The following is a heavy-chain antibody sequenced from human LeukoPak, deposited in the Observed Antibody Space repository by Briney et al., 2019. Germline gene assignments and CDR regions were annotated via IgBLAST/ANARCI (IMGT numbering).Heavy chain of an antibody. Sequence: ASVKVSCKVSGYTLTELSMHWVRQAPGKGLEWMGGFDPEDGETIYAQKFQGRGTMTEDTSTDTAYMELSSLRSEDTAVYYCATGGSAASLMDVWGQGTLVTVSS. D-gene: IGHD1-26*01. CDR1: GYTLTELS. CDR3: ATGGSAASLMDV. V-gene: IGHV1-24*01. CDR2: FDPEDGET. J-gene: IGHJ4*02.